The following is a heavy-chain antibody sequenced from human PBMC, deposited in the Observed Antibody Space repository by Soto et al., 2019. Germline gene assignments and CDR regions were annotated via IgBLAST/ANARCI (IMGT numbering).Heavy chain of an antibody. CDR3: ATYHDDEWESYRHRY. Sequence: GGSLRLSCAASGLAFRSFLMSWVRQAPGGGLEWVANINQDGRDTYYSDSVRDRFTISRDNAANSLFLHMNSLGAEDTAVYYCATYHDDEWESYRHRYWGQGTLVTVS. V-gene: IGHV3-7*01. J-gene: IGHJ4*02. D-gene: IGHD3-16*02. CDR1: GLAFRSFL. CDR2: INQDGRDT.